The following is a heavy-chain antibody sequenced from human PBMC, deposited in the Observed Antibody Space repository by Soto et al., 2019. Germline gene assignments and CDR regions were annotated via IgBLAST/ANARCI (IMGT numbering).Heavy chain of an antibody. V-gene: IGHV4-34*02. CDR3: AGGRGSWFYAF. J-gene: IGHJ4*02. D-gene: IGHD3-10*01. Sequence: QMQLQQWGAGLLKPSETLSLSCAVYGGSFRSYYWSWLRQPPGEGLEWIGQVNHTGSANYNPSLQSRVTVPVDTSSRQFPLHLKPVTAADTAVYYCAGGRGSWFYAFWGQGTLVTVSS. CDR1: GGSFRSYY. CDR2: VNHTGSA.